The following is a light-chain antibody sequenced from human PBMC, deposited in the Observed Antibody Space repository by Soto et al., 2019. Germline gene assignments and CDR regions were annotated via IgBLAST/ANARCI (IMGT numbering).Light chain of an antibody. CDR1: SSNIETHD. CDR3: ATWDDSLNGVV. Sequence: QSVLTQPPSASGTPGQRVTISCSGGSSNIETHDIYWHQQLPGSAPKLLIYSNDQRPSGVPDRFSASKSGTSASLAISGLRSEDEAEYFCATWDDSLNGVVFGGGTKLTVL. CDR2: SND. V-gene: IGLV1-47*02. J-gene: IGLJ2*01.